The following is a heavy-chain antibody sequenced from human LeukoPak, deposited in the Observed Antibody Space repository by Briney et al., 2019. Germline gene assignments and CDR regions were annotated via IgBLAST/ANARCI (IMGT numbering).Heavy chain of an antibody. D-gene: IGHD2-2*02. CDR1: VGSFSGYY. V-gene: IGHV4-34*01. CDR2: INDSGST. J-gene: IGHJ4*02. CDR3: ARAYDCSSSSCYTLFDL. Sequence: PSETLSLTCAVYVGSFSGYYWSWIRQPSGKGPEWIGEINDSGSTNYNPSLKSRFTISVDTSKNQFSLKLSFVTAADTAVYYCARAYDCSSSSCYTLFDLWGQGTLVTVSS.